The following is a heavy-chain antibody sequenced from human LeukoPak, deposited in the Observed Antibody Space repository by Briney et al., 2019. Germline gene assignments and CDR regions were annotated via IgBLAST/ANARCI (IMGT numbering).Heavy chain of an antibody. D-gene: IGHD2-15*01. CDR2: IIPIFGTA. V-gene: IGHV1-69*13. CDR1: GGTFSSYA. Sequence: SVKVSCKASGGTFSSYAISWVRQAPGQGLEWMGGIIPIFGTANYAQKFQGRVTITADESTSTAYMELSGLRSEDTAVYYCARETCSGGSCYSGFDYWGQGTVVTVSS. CDR3: ARETCSGGSCYSGFDY. J-gene: IGHJ4*02.